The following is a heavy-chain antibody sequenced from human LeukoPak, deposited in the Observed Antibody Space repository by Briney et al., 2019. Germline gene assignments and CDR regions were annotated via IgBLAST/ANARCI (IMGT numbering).Heavy chain of an antibody. D-gene: IGHD3-10*01. V-gene: IGHV4-59*12. CDR2: IYYSGST. Sequence: SETLSLTCTVSGGSISSYYWSWIRQPPGKGLEWIGYIYYSGSTNYNPSLKSRVTISVDTSKDQSSLKLSSVTAADTAVYYCARRRRGYYGSGSYYNGAYFDYWGQGTLVTVSS. CDR1: GGSISSYY. J-gene: IGHJ4*02. CDR3: ARRRRGYYGSGSYYNGAYFDY.